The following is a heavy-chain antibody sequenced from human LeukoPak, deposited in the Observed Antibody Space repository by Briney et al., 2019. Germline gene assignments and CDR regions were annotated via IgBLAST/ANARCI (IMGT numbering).Heavy chain of an antibody. CDR2: ISGSGDST. D-gene: IGHD3-22*01. Sequence: GPLLLSCAASGFSFSTYAMNWVRPARGKGLEWVPIISGSGDSTYYAASVKGCSTFSRDNTKDTLYLQMISVRVDDTAVYYCARDRGRYYDSRGFYWGYYFDFWGQGILVTVST. CDR1: GFSFSTYA. CDR3: ARDRGRYYDSRGFYWGYYFDF. J-gene: IGHJ4*02. V-gene: IGHV3-23*01.